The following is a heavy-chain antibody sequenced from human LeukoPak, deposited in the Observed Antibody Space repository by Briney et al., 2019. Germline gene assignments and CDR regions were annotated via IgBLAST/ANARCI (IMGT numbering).Heavy chain of an antibody. Sequence: PVASVKVSCKASGYTFTSYVVHWVRQTPGQRLEWMGWINAGNGDTKYSQSFQGRVTITRHASASTAYMEVSSLRSEDTTVYYCARAPRSGWYWDYWGQGTLVTVSS. CDR1: GYTFTSYV. D-gene: IGHD6-19*01. CDR3: ARAPRSGWYWDY. V-gene: IGHV1-3*01. CDR2: INAGNGDT. J-gene: IGHJ4*02.